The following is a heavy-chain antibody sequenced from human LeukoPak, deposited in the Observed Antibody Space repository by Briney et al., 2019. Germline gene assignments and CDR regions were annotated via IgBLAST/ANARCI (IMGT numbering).Heavy chain of an antibody. CDR2: INHSGST. D-gene: IGHD3-10*01. Sequence: SETLSLTCTVSGGSISSGNYYWSWIRQPPGKGLEWIGEINHSGSTNYNPSLKSRVTISVDTSKNQFSLKLSSVTAADTAVYYRARGRGVRGVRLIYYFDYWGQGTLVTVSS. CDR1: GGSISSGNYY. CDR3: ARGRGVRGVRLIYYFDY. J-gene: IGHJ4*02. V-gene: IGHV4-39*07.